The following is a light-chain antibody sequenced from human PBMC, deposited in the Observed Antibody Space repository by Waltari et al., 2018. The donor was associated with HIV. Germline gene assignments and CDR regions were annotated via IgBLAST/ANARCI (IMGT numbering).Light chain of an antibody. V-gene: IGKV3D-15*01. CDR3: QQYDQYPRT. CDR1: QGITYSR. J-gene: IGKJ1*01. Sequence: EIVMTQSPAPLSASPGERATLSCRASQGITYSRLAWYQQKTGQAPRLLIYGASTRATGIPARFSGSESGTEFTLTISSRQSEDFAVYFCQQYDQYPRTFGQGTKVETK. CDR2: GAS.